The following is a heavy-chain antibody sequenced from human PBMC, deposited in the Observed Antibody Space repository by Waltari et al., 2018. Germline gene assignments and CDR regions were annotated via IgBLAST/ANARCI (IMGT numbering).Heavy chain of an antibody. CDR3: AKLGYYGSGSYPTNYYYYMDV. CDR1: GFTFSSYG. CDR2: IWYDGSNK. J-gene: IGHJ6*03. D-gene: IGHD3-10*01. V-gene: IGHV3-33*06. Sequence: QVQLVESGGGVVQPGRSLRLSCAASGFTFSSYGMHWVRQAPGKGLEWVAVIWYDGSNKYYADSGKGRFTISRDNSKNTLYLQMNSLRAEDTAVYYCAKLGYYGSGSYPTNYYYYMDVWGKGTTVTVSS.